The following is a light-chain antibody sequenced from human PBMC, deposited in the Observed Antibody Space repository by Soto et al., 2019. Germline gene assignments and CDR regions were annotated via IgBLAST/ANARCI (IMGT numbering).Light chain of an antibody. V-gene: IGKV1-39*01. CDR3: QQSFSLPVT. Sequence: DIQMTQSPSFLSASVGDRVTIPCRASQSISSYLNWYQWKPGTAPKLLITDAYTLRSGVTSRFSGSGSGTDFTLTISSLQPEDLAIYYCQQSFSLPVTFGGGTKVEIK. J-gene: IGKJ4*01. CDR2: DAY. CDR1: QSISSY.